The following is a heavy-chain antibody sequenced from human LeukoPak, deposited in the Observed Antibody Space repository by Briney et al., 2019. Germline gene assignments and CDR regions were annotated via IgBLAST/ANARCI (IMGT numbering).Heavy chain of an antibody. J-gene: IGHJ4*03. CDR2: INTDGSRI. V-gene: IGHV3-74*01. D-gene: IGHD3-10*01. CDR3: TRESLDYGSGSSDY. CDR1: GFIFGNYW. Sequence: GGSLGLPCAASGFIFGNYWMQWVRQAPGKGLVWVSRINTDGSRINYADSVKGRFTVSRDNAKNTLYLQMNSLRAEDTAVYHCTRESLDYGSGSSDYWGNRTLVSVSS.